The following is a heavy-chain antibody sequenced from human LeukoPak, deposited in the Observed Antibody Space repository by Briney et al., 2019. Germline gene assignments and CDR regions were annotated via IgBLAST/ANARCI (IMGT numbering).Heavy chain of an antibody. Sequence: ASVKVSCKASVYTFSSYDINWVRQATGQGLEWMGWMNPNSGNTGYAQKFQGRLNMTRNTSISTAYMELSSLRSEDTAVYYCARLAHGYGFDYWGQGTLVTVSS. CDR1: VYTFSSYD. J-gene: IGHJ4*02. V-gene: IGHV1-8*01. CDR2: MNPNSGNT. CDR3: ARLAHGYGFDY. D-gene: IGHD5-18*01.